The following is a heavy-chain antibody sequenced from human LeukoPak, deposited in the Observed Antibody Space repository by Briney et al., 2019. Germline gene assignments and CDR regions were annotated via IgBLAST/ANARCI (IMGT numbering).Heavy chain of an antibody. V-gene: IGHV1-69*13. CDR1: GGTFSSYA. Sequence: ASVKVSCKDSGGTFSSYAISWVRQAPGQGLEWMGGIIPIFGTANYAQKFQGRVTITADESTSTAYMELSSLRSEDTAVYYCARDAQAGSGSSPLDYWGQGTLVTVSS. CDR2: IIPIFGTA. D-gene: IGHD3-10*01. J-gene: IGHJ4*02. CDR3: ARDAQAGSGSSPLDY.